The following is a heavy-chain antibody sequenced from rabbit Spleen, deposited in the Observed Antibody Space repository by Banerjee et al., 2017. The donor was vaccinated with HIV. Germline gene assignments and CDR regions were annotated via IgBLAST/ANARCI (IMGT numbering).Heavy chain of an antibody. Sequence: QSLEESGGDLVKLGASLTLTCIASGVSFSGDSYMCFVRQAPGKGLEWIVCIDTGSSGFTYYASWAKGRYPSSKPSSTTVTLQMTSLTAADTATYFCARDTSSSFSSYGMDLSGQGTLVTVS. CDR3: ARDTSSSFSSYGMDL. J-gene: IGHJ6*01. V-gene: IGHV1S40*01. CDR1: GVSFSGDSY. CDR2: IDTGSSGFT. D-gene: IGHD1-1*01.